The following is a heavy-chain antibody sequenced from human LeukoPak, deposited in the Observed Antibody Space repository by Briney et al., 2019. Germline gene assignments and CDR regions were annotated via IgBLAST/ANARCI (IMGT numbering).Heavy chain of an antibody. CDR3: ARGRDGITVAGTYYYYDGMDV. J-gene: IGHJ6*02. CDR2: IYSSGST. CDR1: GGSISGYS. D-gene: IGHD6-19*01. V-gene: IGHV4-59*01. Sequence: AETLSLTCTVSGGSISGYSWSWIRQPPGKGLEWIGYIYSSGSTNYNTSPKRRVTLSVDTSRNQFSLTLSAVTAADTAVYYCARGRDGITVAGTYYYYDGMDVWGQGTTVTVSS.